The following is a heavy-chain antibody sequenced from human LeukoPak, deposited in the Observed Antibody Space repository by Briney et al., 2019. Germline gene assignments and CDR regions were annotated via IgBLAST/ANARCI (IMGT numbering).Heavy chain of an antibody. J-gene: IGHJ3*02. CDR2: IYYSGST. CDR1: GGSVITRSNY. Sequence: PSETLSLTCTVSGGSVITRSNYWGWLRQPPGKGLEWIGNIYYSGSTYYNPSIKSRVTISVDTSKNQYSLKLRSVPTAETAVYYCARHDYTNEYPDVFDIWGQGTMVTVSS. D-gene: IGHD4-11*01. CDR3: ARHDYTNEYPDVFDI. V-gene: IGHV4-39*01.